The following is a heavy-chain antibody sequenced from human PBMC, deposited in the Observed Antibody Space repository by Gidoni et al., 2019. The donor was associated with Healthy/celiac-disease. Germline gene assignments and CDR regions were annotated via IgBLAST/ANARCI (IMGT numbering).Heavy chain of an antibody. CDR3: ASAVDYYDSSGYLY. V-gene: IGHV3-30-3*01. CDR1: GFTFSSYA. D-gene: IGHD3-22*01. J-gene: IGHJ4*02. Sequence: QVQLVESGGGVVQPGRSLRLSCAASGFTFSSYAMHWVRQAPGKGLEWVAVISYDGSNKYYADSVKGRFTISRDNSKNTLYLQMNSLRAEDTAVYYCASAVDYYDSSGYLYWGQGTLVTVSS. CDR2: ISYDGSNK.